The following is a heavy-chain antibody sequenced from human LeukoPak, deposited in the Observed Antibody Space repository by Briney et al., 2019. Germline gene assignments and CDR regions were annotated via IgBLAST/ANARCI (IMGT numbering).Heavy chain of an antibody. CDR3: ARDTRYRVAAAGTPSYAFDI. D-gene: IGHD6-13*01. J-gene: IGHJ3*02. V-gene: IGHV1-18*01. CDR1: GYTFTSYG. CDR2: ISAYNGNT. Sequence: ASVKVSCKASGYTFTSYGISWVRQAPGRGLEWMGWISAYNGNTNYAQKLQGRVTMTTDTSTSTAYMELRSLRSDDTAVYYCARDTRYRVAAAGTPSYAFDIWGQGTMVTVSS.